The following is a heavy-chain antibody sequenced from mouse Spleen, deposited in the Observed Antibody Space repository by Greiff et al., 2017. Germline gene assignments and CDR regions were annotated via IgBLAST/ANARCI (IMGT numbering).Heavy chain of an antibody. D-gene: IGHD1-2*01. CDR3: TPLTTATNYAMDY. CDR2: IRNKANNHAT. V-gene: IGHV6-6*01. J-gene: IGHJ4*01. Sequence: EVKLMESGGGLVQPGGSMKLSCAASGFTFSDAWMDWVRQSPEKGLEWVAEIRNKANNHATYYAESVKGRFTISRDDSKSSVYLQMNSLRAEDTGIYYCTPLTTATNYAMDYWGQGTSVTVSS. CDR1: GFTFSDAW.